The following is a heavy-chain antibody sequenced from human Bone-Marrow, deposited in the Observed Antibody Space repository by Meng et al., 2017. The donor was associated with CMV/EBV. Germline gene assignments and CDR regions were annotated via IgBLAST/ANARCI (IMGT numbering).Heavy chain of an antibody. CDR3: ARQGKWLLFPNYYYYGMDV. CDR1: GLTFSDYY. Sequence: GGSLRLSCAASGLTFSDYYMSWIRQAPGKGLEWISYISGDGTSIFYAESVQGRFTNSRDNATNSLYLQMSRLRAEVTAVYFCARQGKWLLFPNYYYYGMDVWGQGTTVTGSS. CDR2: ISGDGTSI. V-gene: IGHV3-11*04. J-gene: IGHJ6*01. D-gene: IGHD3-3*01.